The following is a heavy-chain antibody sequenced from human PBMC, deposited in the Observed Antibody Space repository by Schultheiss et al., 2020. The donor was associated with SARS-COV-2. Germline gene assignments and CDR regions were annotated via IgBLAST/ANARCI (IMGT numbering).Heavy chain of an antibody. CDR2: IYPVDSDT. V-gene: IGHV5-51*01. D-gene: IGHD1-1*01. J-gene: IGHJ5*02. CDR1: AYTFTNYW. CDR3: ARRATGTYWFDP. Sequence: GGSLRLSCKGSAYTFTNYWIAWVRQMPGKGLEWMGIIYPVDSDTKYSPSFQGQVTISADKSITTAYLQWSSLRASDTAIYYCARRATGTYWFDPWGQGTLVTVSS.